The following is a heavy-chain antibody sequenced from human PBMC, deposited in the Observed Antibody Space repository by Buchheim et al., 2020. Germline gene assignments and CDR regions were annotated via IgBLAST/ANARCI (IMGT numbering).Heavy chain of an antibody. CDR3: ARRQYSSGSYWFDL. J-gene: IGHJ5*02. V-gene: IGHV5-51*01. D-gene: IGHD6-19*01. CDR2: IYPGDSDT. Sequence: EVQLVQSGAEVKEPGESLRISCKASGYRFDTYWIAWVRQMPGKGLEWMGLIYPGDSDTRYSTPFQGQVTISADKSITTAYLHWNSLKASDSAMYYCARRQYSSGSYWFDLWGQGTL. CDR1: GYRFDTYW.